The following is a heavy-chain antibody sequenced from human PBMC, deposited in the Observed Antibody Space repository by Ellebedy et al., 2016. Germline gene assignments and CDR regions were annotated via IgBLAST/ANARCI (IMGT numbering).Heavy chain of an antibody. Sequence: GESLKISCAASGFTFSYYGIHWVRQSPGKGLEWVAVIWSYGNNQNYADSVTGRFTISRDNSKNTVYLQMNSLRAEDTAVYYCARDDDTSSHLSFFGYWGQGILVTVSS. CDR3: ARDDDTSSHLSFFGY. CDR2: IWSYGNNQ. J-gene: IGHJ4*02. V-gene: IGHV3-33*08. D-gene: IGHD3-22*01. CDR1: GFTFSYYG.